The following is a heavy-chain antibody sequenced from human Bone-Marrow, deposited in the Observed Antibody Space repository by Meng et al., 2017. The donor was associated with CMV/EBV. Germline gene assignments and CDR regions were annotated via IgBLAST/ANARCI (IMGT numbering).Heavy chain of an antibody. D-gene: IGHD1-26*01. CDR3: ARDKGGSYLRAFDI. CDR2: ISSSSSYI. V-gene: IGHV3-21*01. Sequence: GESLKISCAASGFTFSSYSMNWVRQAPGKGLEWVSSISSSSSYIYYADSVEGRFTISRHNAKNSLYLQMNSLRAEDTAVYYCARDKGGSYLRAFDIWGQGTMVTVSS. CDR1: GFTFSSYS. J-gene: IGHJ3*02.